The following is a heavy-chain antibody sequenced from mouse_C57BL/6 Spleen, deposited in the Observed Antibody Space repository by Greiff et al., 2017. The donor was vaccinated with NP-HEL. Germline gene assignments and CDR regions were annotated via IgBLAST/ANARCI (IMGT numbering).Heavy chain of an antibody. CDR3: ARDSYYKDWYFDV. J-gene: IGHJ1*03. CDR2: ISSGSSTI. V-gene: IGHV5-17*01. Sequence: EVMLVESGGGLVKPGGSLKLSCAASGFTFSDYGMHWVRQAPEKGLEWVAYISSGSSTIYYADTVKGRFTISRDNAKNTLFLQMTSLRSEDTAMYYCARDSYYKDWYFDVWGTGTTVTVSS. D-gene: IGHD2-12*01. CDR1: GFTFSDYG.